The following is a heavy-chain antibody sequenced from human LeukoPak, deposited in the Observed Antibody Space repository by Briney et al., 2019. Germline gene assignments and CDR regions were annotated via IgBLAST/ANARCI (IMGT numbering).Heavy chain of an antibody. Sequence: SETLSLTCTVSGGSISSYYWSWIRQPPGKGLEWIGYIYYSGSTNYNPSLKSRVTISVDTSENQFSLKLSSVTAADTAVYYCARDPSLGTGSPFYYGMDVWGQGTTVTVSS. CDR2: IYYSGST. CDR1: GGSISSYY. J-gene: IGHJ6*02. D-gene: IGHD7-27*01. V-gene: IGHV4-59*01. CDR3: ARDPSLGTGSPFYYGMDV.